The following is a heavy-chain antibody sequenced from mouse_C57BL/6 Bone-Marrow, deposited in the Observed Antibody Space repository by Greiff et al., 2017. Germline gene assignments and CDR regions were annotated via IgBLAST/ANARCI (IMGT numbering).Heavy chain of an antibody. D-gene: IGHD2-3*01. CDR1: GYTFTSYW. Sequence: QVQLQQPGAELVMPGASVKLSCKASGYTFTSYWMHWVKQRPGQGLEWIGEIDPSDSYTNYNQKFKGKSTLTVDKSSSTAYMQLSSLTSEDSAVYYCARIFFDCYPYWGQGTTLTVSS. V-gene: IGHV1-69*01. J-gene: IGHJ2*01. CDR2: IDPSDSYT. CDR3: ARIFFDCYPY.